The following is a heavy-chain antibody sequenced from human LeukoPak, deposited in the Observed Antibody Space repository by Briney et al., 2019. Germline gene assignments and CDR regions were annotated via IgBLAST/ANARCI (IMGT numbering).Heavy chain of an antibody. Sequence: PGGSLRLSCAASGFTFSNYWMTWVRQAPGKGLEWVAHINQDGGEERYMDSVKARFTISRDSAKNSLSLQMNSLRAEDTAVYYCVRDGGVSGYDLLDYWGQGTLVTVSS. D-gene: IGHD5-12*01. CDR3: VRDGGVSGYDLLDY. V-gene: IGHV3-7*01. J-gene: IGHJ4*02. CDR2: INQDGGEE. CDR1: GFTFSNYW.